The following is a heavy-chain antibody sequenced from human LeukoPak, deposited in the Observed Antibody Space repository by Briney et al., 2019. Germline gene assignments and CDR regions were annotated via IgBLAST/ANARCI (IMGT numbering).Heavy chain of an antibody. Sequence: SETLSLTCDVYGGSFSDYYWSWIRQPPGKGLEWIGEINHSGSTNYNPSLKSRATISVDTSKNQFSLKLSSVTAADTAVYYCARGPRGLGMAGTFDYWGQGTLVTVSP. V-gene: IGHV4-34*01. CDR2: INHSGST. J-gene: IGHJ4*02. D-gene: IGHD6-19*01. CDR1: GGSFSDYY. CDR3: ARGPRGLGMAGTFDY.